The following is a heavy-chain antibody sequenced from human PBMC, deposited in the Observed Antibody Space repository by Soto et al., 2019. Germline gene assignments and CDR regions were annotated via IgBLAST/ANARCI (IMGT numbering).Heavy chain of an antibody. J-gene: IGHJ4*02. CDR2: IYFSGRT. D-gene: IGHD3-22*01. CDR1: GGSIGSGDYY. Sequence: SETLSLTCTVSGGSIGSGDYYWSWIRQPPGKGLEWIGYIYFSGRTYYNPSLKSRVALSRDTSKNQFSLKLISVTAADTAVYYCARGTFYYDSSGYYFFDHWGQGTPVTASS. V-gene: IGHV4-30-4*01. CDR3: ARGTFYYDSSGYYFFDH.